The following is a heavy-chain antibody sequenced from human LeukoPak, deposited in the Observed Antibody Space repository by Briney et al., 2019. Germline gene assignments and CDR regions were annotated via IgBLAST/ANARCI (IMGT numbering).Heavy chain of an antibody. J-gene: IGHJ6*02. CDR3: ARGADYYYYGMDV. CDR1: GYSFTTYW. Sequence: GESLKISCKGSGYSFTTYWIGWVRQMPGKGLEWMGIIYPGDSNTKYSPSFQGQVTISADKSISTAYLQWSSLKVSDTAMYYCARGADYYYYGMDVWGQGTTVTVSS. D-gene: IGHD6-19*01. CDR2: IYPGDSNT. V-gene: IGHV5-51*01.